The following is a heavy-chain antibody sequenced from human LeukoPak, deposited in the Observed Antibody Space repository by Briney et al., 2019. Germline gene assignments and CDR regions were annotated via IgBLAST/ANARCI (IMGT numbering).Heavy chain of an antibody. CDR2: FFHSGST. Sequence: PSETLSLTCTVSGYTINSGYYWGWIRQPPGKGLEWIGNFFHSGSTYYNPSLKSRVTISVDTPKNQFSLKLSSVTAADTALYYCARGDQYCTSTTCHRWYFDLWGRGTLVTVSS. CDR1: GYTINSGYY. J-gene: IGHJ2*01. CDR3: ARGDQYCTSTTCHRWYFDL. V-gene: IGHV4-38-2*02. D-gene: IGHD2-2*01.